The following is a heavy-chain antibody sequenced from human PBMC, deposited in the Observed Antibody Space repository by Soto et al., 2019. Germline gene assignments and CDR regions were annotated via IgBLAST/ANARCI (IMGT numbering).Heavy chain of an antibody. D-gene: IGHD5-12*01. J-gene: IGHJ4*02. CDR3: AKSSGYIVATMLFDY. V-gene: IGHV3-23*01. Sequence: GGSLRLSCAASGFTFSSYAMSWVRQAPGKGLEWVSAISGSGGSTYYADSVKGRFTISRDNSKNTLYLQMNSLRAEDTAVYYCAKSSGYIVATMLFDYWGQGTLVTVSS. CDR2: ISGSGGST. CDR1: GFTFSSYA.